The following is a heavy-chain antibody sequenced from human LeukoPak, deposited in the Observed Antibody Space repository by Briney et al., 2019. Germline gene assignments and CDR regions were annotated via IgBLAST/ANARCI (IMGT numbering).Heavy chain of an antibody. CDR2: IIPIFGTA. J-gene: IGHJ6*03. CDR1: GGTFSSYA. V-gene: IGHV1-69*06. Sequence: ASVKVSCKASGGTFSSYAISWVRQAPGQGLEWMGGIIPIFGTANYAQKFQGRVTITADKSTSTAYMELSSLRSEDTAVYYCARDAVGATRYYYYYYMDVWGKGTTDTVSS. CDR3: ARDAVGATRYYYYYYMDV. D-gene: IGHD1-26*01.